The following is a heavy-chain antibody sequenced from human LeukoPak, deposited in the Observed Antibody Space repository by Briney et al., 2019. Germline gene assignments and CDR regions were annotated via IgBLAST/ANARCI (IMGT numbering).Heavy chain of an antibody. CDR3: ARDPPIRGITGTPNVYYGMDV. J-gene: IGHJ6*02. D-gene: IGHD1-7*01. V-gene: IGHV1-69*04. CDR1: GGTFSSYA. Sequence: SVKVSCKASGGTFSSYAISWVRQAPGQGLEWMGRIIPIFGIANYAQKFQGRVTITADKSTSTAYMELSSLRSEDTAVCYCARDPPIRGITGTPNVYYGMDVWGQGTTVTVSS. CDR2: IIPIFGIA.